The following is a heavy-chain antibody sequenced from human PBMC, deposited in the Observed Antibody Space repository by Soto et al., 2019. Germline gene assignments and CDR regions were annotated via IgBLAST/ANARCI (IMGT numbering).Heavy chain of an antibody. D-gene: IGHD1-7*01. Sequence: XETLSRTCAVAGGSISSSNWWSWVRQPPGKGLEWIGEIYHSGSTNYNPSLKSRVTISVDKSKNQFSLKLSSVTAADTAVYYCARGQIGNLYPNWGQGYLVTVSS. CDR3: ARGQIGNLYPN. J-gene: IGHJ1*01. CDR2: IYHSGST. V-gene: IGHV4-4*02. CDR1: GGSISSSNW.